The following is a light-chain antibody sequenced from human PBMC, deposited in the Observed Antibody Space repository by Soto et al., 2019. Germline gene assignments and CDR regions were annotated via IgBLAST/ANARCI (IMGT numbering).Light chain of an antibody. J-gene: IGKJ1*01. V-gene: IGKV3-15*01. CDR3: HQYTDWPQV. CDR1: QRFSNN. CDR2: GPS. Sequence: LTQCPSALSVSPGERATLSCRASQRFSNNFVWYEAKPGQAPRMLSYGPSTRASGIQATFSGSGYWREFTLTISSLQSADEGLYYCHQYTDWPQVFGQGTKVDI.